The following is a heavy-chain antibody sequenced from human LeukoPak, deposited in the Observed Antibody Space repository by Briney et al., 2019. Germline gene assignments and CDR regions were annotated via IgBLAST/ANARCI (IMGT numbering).Heavy chain of an antibody. CDR1: GFTVSTNC. V-gene: IGHV3-66*01. D-gene: IGHD2-15*01. J-gene: IGHJ4*02. CDR3: ATAVTSTKGYFDY. CDR2: IYSGGNT. Sequence: GGSLRLSCAASGFTVSTNCMSWVRQAPGKGLEWVSVIYSGGNTYYADSVKGRFTISRDNSKNTLYLQMNSLRAEDTAVYYCATAVTSTKGYFDYWGQGTLVTVSS.